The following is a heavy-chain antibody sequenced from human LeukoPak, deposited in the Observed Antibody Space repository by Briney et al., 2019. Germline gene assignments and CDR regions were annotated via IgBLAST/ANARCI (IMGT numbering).Heavy chain of an antibody. CDR1: GGSISSGGYY. J-gene: IGHJ6*02. CDR2: IHYSGST. Sequence: SETLSLTCTVSGGSISSGGYYWSWIRQHPGKGLEWIGCIHYSGSTYYNPSLKSRGTISIDTSKNQFSLRLNSVTAADTAVYYCARDEVDYGERDSYYYGVDVWGQGTTVTVSS. V-gene: IGHV4-31*03. D-gene: IGHD4-17*01. CDR3: ARDEVDYGERDSYYYGVDV.